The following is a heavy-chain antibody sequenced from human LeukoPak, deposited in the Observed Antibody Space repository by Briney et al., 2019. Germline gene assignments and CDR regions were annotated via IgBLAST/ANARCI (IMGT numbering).Heavy chain of an antibody. CDR3: VRDIDYYDSSGFGGGYYYYYYMDV. V-gene: IGHV1-2*06. CDR1: GYTFIDHH. CDR2: INPKSGGT. Sequence: ASVKVSCKASGYTFIDHHLHWGPQAPGQRLEWMRRINPKSGGTNYAQKFQGRVTMTRDTSISTAYMELSSLRSDDTAVYFCVRDIDYYDSSGFGGGYYYYYYMDVWGRGTTVTVSS. D-gene: IGHD3-22*01. J-gene: IGHJ6*03.